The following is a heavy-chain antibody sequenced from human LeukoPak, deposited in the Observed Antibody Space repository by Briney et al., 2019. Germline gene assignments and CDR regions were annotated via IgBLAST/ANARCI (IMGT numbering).Heavy chain of an antibody. CDR3: ARAFVNYGYNDC. J-gene: IGHJ4*02. D-gene: IGHD5-24*01. CDR2: IYYSGST. V-gene: IGHV4-30-4*01. CDR1: GGSISSYY. Sequence: SETLSLTCTVSGGSISSYYWSWIRQPPGKGLEWIGYIYYSGSTYYNPSLKSRVTISVDTSKNQFSLKLSSVTAADTAVYYCARAFVNYGYNDCWGQGTLVTVSS.